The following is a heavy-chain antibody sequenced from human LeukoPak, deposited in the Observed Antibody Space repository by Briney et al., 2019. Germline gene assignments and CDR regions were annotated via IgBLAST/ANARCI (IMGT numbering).Heavy chain of an antibody. V-gene: IGHV1-69*04. J-gene: IGHJ6*02. CDR2: IIPILGIA. D-gene: IGHD2-2*02. CDR1: GGTFSSYA. Sequence: ASVKVSCKASGGTFSSYAISWVRQAPGQGLEWMGRIIPILGIANYAQKFQGRVTITADKSTSTAYMELSSLRSVDTAVYYCARVGCSSTSCYTYYYGMDVWGQGTTVTVSS. CDR3: ARVGCSSTSCYTYYYGMDV.